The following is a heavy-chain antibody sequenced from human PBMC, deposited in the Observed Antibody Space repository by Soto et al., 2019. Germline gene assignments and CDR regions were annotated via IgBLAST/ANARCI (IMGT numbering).Heavy chain of an antibody. V-gene: IGHV4-39*01. Sequence: QLQMQESGPGLVKPSETLSLTCTVSGGSVNSTNYNWGWIRQPPGKGLEWIGSIYNSASTYYNPSLKSRVTISVDTSRNQFPLKLNSVTAADMAMYFCGRVVIAATPHRDVDFWGQGTLVTVSS. CDR2: IYNSAST. CDR1: GGSVNSTNYN. D-gene: IGHD2-15*01. J-gene: IGHJ4*02. CDR3: GRVVIAATPHRDVDF.